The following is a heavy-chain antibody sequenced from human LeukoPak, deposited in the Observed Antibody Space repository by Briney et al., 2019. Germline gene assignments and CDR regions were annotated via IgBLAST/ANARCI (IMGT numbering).Heavy chain of an antibody. D-gene: IGHD4-11*01. J-gene: IGHJ4*02. CDR2: IIPIFGTA. V-gene: IGHV1-69*13. CDR3: ARLGAPDYRVPDSRYYFGY. CDR1: GGTFSSYA. Sequence: SVKVSCKASGGTFSSYAISWVRQAPGQGLEWMGGIIPIFGTANYAQKFQGRVTITADESTSTAYMELSSLRSEDTAVYYCARLGAPDYRVPDSRYYFGYWGQGTLVTVSS.